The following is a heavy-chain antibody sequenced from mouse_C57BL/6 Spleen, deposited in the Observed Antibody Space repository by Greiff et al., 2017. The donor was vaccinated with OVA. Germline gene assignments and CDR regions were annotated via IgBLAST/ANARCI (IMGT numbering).Heavy chain of an antibody. CDR3: ARGGDWYFDD. CDR1: GYTFTSYT. CDR2: INPSSGYT. Sequence: VQLQESGAELARPGASVKMSCKASGYTFTSYTMHWVKQRPGQGLEWIGYINPSSGYTKYNQKFKDKATLTADKSSSTAYMQLSSLTSEDSAVYYCARGGDWYFDDWGTGTTVTVSS. V-gene: IGHV1-4*01. J-gene: IGHJ1*03.